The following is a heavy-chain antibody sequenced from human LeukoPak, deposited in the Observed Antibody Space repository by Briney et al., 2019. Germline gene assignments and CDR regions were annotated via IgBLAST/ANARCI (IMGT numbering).Heavy chain of an antibody. V-gene: IGHV1-18*01. D-gene: IGHD4-17*01. Sequence: ASVKVSCKASGYTFTSYGISWVRQAPGQGLEWMGWIRAYNGNTNYAQKLQGRVTMTTDTSTSTAYMELRSLRSDDTAVYYCAAVPLDYGDPSSFDYWGQGTLVTVSS. CDR1: GYTFTSYG. CDR3: AAVPLDYGDPSSFDY. CDR2: IRAYNGNT. J-gene: IGHJ4*02.